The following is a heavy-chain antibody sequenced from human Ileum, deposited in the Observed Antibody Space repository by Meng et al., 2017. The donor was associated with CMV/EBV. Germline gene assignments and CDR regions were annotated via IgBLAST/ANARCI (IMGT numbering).Heavy chain of an antibody. J-gene: IGHJ5*02. CDR1: GFTFSDCA. CDR3: AKSTPDHFDYYFGA. V-gene: IGHV3-23*01. CDR2: IAATGGGR. Sequence: GESLKISCAASGFTFSDCAMTWVRRAPGKGLEWVSAIAATGGGRYYAGSVKGRFIISRDNSQNMLYLQMNSLGADDTAIYYCAKSTPDHFDYYFGARGQGVLVTVSS. D-gene: IGHD2-21*02.